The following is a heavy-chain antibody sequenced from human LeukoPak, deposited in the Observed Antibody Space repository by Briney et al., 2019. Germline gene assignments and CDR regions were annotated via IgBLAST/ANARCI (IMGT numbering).Heavy chain of an antibody. CDR1: GYSFISKW. J-gene: IGHJ6*03. CDR3: ARLTNDGCVAAPAGSDYYYYYMDV. D-gene: IGHD6-13*01. Sequence: GESLKISCKGSGYSFISKWIGWVRQMPGKGLEWMGIIYPGDSDTRYNPSFQGQVTLSADKSISTAYLQWSSLKASDTGMYYCARLTNDGCVAAPAGSDYYYYYMDVWGKGTTVTVSS. CDR2: IYPGDSDT. V-gene: IGHV5-51*01.